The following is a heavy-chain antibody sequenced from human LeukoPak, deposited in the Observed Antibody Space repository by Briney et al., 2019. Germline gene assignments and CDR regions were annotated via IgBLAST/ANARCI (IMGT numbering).Heavy chain of an antibody. Sequence: GGSLRLSCAASGFTFSSYEMNWVRQAPGKGLEWLSYISSSGSTMYYPDSVKGRFTNSRDNAKNSLYLQMNSLRAEDTAVYYCARTSVGCPFDYWGRGTLVTVSS. D-gene: IGHD2-15*01. J-gene: IGHJ4*02. CDR2: ISSSGSTM. CDR3: ARTSVGCPFDY. CDR1: GFTFSSYE. V-gene: IGHV3-48*03.